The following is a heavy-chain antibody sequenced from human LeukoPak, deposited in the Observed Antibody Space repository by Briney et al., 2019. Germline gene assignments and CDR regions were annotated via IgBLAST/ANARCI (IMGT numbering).Heavy chain of an antibody. Sequence: ASVKVSCKASGYTFTSYDINWVRHATGQGIEWMGWMNPNSGNTGYAQKFQGRVTMTRNTSISTAYMELSSLRSEYTAVYYCARETGSSSWYEEDWFDPWGQGTLVTVSS. CDR2: MNPNSGNT. J-gene: IGHJ5*02. CDR3: ARETGSSSWYEEDWFDP. V-gene: IGHV1-8*01. CDR1: GYTFTSYD. D-gene: IGHD6-13*01.